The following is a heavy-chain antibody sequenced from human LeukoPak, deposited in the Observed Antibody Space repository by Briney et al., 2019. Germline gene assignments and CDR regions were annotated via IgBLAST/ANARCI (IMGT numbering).Heavy chain of an antibody. D-gene: IGHD2-2*01. CDR1: GGSISSYY. CDR3: ARRQYCSSTSCRSTAFDI. V-gene: IGHV4-4*07. J-gene: IGHJ3*02. CDR2: IYTSGST. Sequence: SETLSLTCTVSGGSISSYYWSWIRQPAGKGLEWIGRIYTSGSTNYNPSLKSRVTMSVDTSKNQFSLKLSSVTAADTAVYYCARRQYCSSTSCRSTAFDIWGQGTMVTVSS.